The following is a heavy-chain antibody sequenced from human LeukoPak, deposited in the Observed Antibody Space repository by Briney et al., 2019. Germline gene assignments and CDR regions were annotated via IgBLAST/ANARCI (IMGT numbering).Heavy chain of an antibody. CDR2: ISGSGGTT. D-gene: IGHD6-19*01. J-gene: IGHJ4*02. CDR3: AKGIAVADRFDY. Sequence: GGSLRLSCAASGFTFRRYAMSWVRQAPGKGLEWVSAISGSGGTTNYAHTVKGRFTISRDNSKNTLYMQLNSLRAEDTAVYYCAKGIAVADRFDYWGQGTLVTVSS. V-gene: IGHV3-23*01. CDR1: GFTFRRYA.